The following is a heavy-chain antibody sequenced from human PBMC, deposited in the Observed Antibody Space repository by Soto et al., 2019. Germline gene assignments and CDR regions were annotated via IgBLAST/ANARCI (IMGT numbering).Heavy chain of an antibody. CDR1: GFSLSTSGMC. V-gene: IGHV2-70*11. Sequence: SGPTLVNPTQTLTLTCTFSGFSLSTSGMCVTWIRQPPGKALEWLARIDWDDDKYYNTSLKTRLAISKDTSKNQVVLTMTNVDPVDTATYYCARPGGSRYYFNYWGQGTLVTVSS. D-gene: IGHD1-26*01. CDR2: IDWDDDK. J-gene: IGHJ4*02. CDR3: ARPGGSRYYFNY.